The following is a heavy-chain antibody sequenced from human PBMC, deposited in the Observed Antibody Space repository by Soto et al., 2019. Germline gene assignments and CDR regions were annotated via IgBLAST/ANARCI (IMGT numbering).Heavy chain of an antibody. CDR2: ISYDGSNK. V-gene: IGHV3-30*04. CDR1: GFTFSSYA. Sequence: GGSLRLSCAASGFTFSSYAMHWVRQAPGKGLEWVAVISYDGSNKYYADSVKGRFTISRDNSKNTLYLQMNSLRAEDTAVYYCAKDSIAARPGYFDYWGQGTLVTVSS. CDR3: AKDSIAARPGYFDY. D-gene: IGHD6-6*01. J-gene: IGHJ4*02.